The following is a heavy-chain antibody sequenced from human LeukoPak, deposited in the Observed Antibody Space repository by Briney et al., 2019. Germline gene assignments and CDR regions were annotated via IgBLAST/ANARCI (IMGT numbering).Heavy chain of an antibody. Sequence: PGGSLRLSCAASGFTFSSYGMHWVRQAPGKGLEWVAFIRYDGSNKYYADSVKGRFTISRDNSKNTLYLQMNSLRAEDTAVYYCAKDFRFGELVFDYWGQGTLVTVSS. J-gene: IGHJ4*02. CDR1: GFTFSSYG. D-gene: IGHD3-10*01. CDR2: IRYDGSNK. CDR3: AKDFRFGELVFDY. V-gene: IGHV3-30*02.